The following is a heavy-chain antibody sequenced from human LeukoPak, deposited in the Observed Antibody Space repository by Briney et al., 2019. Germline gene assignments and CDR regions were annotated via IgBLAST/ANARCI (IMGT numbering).Heavy chain of an antibody. V-gene: IGHV3-30*18. Sequence: GGSLRLSCAASGFTFSSYGMHWVRQAPGKGLEWVAVISYDGSNKYYADSVKGRFTISRDNSKNTLYLQMNSLRAEDTAVYYCAEREDYYDRSGYPDYWGQGTLVTVSS. CDR3: AEREDYYDRSGYPDY. J-gene: IGHJ4*02. D-gene: IGHD3-22*01. CDR2: ISYDGSNK. CDR1: GFTFSSYG.